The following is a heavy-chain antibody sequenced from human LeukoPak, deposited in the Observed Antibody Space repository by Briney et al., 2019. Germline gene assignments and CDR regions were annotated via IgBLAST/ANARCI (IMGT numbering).Heavy chain of an antibody. CDR3: ARPFQDYDKGTFFYFFDF. CDR2: FHFSGST. V-gene: IGHV4-39*01. D-gene: IGHD3-22*01. Sequence: SETLSLTCSVSGASVTMGSYYWAWIRQPPGKGLEWIGTFHFSGSTYYNPSLKSRVTISVDTSKNSVSLMLRSVTAADTAVYFCARPFQDYDKGTFFYFFDFWGQGILVTVSS. J-gene: IGHJ4*02. CDR1: GASVTMGSYY.